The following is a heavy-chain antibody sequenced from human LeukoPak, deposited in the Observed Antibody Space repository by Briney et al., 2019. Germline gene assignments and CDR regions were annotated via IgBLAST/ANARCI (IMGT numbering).Heavy chain of an antibody. CDR3: ARAWVYCGGDCPDAFDI. Sequence: SETLSLTCTVSGGSISSYYWSWIRQPPGKGLEWIGYIYYSGSTNYNPSLKSRVTISVDTSKNQFSLKLSSVTAADTAVYYCARAWVYCGGDCPDAFDIWGQGTMVTVSS. J-gene: IGHJ3*02. V-gene: IGHV4-59*12. D-gene: IGHD2-21*02. CDR1: GGSISSYY. CDR2: IYYSGST.